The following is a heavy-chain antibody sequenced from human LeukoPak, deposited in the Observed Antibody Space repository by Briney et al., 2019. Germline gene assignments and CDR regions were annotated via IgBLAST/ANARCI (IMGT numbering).Heavy chain of an antibody. CDR3: ARNARAAADAFDI. D-gene: IGHD6-13*01. CDR1: GYTFTSYG. CDR2: ISAYNGNT. V-gene: IGHV1-18*01. J-gene: IGHJ3*02. Sequence: AAVPVSCMASGYTFTSYGISWVRQAPGQGLEWMGWISAYNGNTNDAQKLQGRVTMTTETSTSTAYMERRSLRSDNTAVYYCARNARAAADAFDIWGQGTMVTVSS.